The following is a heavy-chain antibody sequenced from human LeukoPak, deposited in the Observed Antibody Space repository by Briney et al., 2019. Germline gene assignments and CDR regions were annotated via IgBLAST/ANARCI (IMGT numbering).Heavy chain of an antibody. J-gene: IGHJ5*02. V-gene: IGHV4-4*07. Sequence: SETLSLTCTVSGGSISSYYWSWIRQPAGKGLEWIGRINTSGSTNYNPSLKSRVTMSVDTSKKQFSLKLSSVTAADTAVYYCARDGHYYDSSAPTFGNWFDPWGQGTLVTVSS. CDR1: GGSISSYY. CDR2: INTSGST. CDR3: ARDGHYYDSSAPTFGNWFDP. D-gene: IGHD3-22*01.